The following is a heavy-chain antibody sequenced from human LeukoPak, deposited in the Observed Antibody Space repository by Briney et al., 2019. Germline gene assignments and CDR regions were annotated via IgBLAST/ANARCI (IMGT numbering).Heavy chain of an antibody. CDR1: GYSISGDYY. D-gene: IGHD6-19*01. CDR3: ATEVGQWLVRT. J-gene: IGHJ5*02. CDR2: IYHSGST. Sequence: PSETLSLTCVVSGYSISGDYYWGWIRQPPGKGLEWIGSIYHSGSTYYNPSLKSRVTISADTSKNQFSLKLSSVTAADTAVYYCATEVGQWLVRTWGQGTLVTVSS. V-gene: IGHV4-38-2*01.